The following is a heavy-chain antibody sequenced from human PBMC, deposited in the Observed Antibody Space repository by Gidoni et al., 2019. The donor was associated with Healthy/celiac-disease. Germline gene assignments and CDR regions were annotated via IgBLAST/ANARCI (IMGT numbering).Heavy chain of an antibody. D-gene: IGHD5-18*01. CDR1: GFSLSNARMG. CDR2: IFSNDEK. Sequence: QVTLKESGPVLVKPTETLTLTCTVSGFSLSNARMGVSWIRQPPGKALEWLAHIFSNDEKSYSTSLKSRLTISKDTSKSQVVLTMTNMDPVDTATYYCARIRGGYSYGYDYYYYGMDVWDQGTTVTVSS. CDR3: ARIRGGYSYGYDYYYYGMDV. J-gene: IGHJ6*02. V-gene: IGHV2-26*01.